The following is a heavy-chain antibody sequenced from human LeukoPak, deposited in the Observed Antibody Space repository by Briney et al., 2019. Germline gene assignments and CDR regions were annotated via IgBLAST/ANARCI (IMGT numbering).Heavy chain of an antibody. CDR2: IYSGGST. CDR3: ARSLWGGDFDY. J-gene: IGHJ4*02. CDR1: GFTVSSNY. Sequence: GGSLRLSCAASGFTVSSNYMSWVRQAPGKGLEWVSVIYSGGSTYYADSVKGRFTIPRDNSKNTLYLQMNSLRAEDTAVYYCARSLWGGDFDYWGQGTLVTVSS. D-gene: IGHD2-21*01. V-gene: IGHV3-53*01.